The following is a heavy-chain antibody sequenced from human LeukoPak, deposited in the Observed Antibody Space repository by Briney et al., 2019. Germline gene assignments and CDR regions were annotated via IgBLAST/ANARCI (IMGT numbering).Heavy chain of an antibody. V-gene: IGHV1-18*01. J-gene: IGHJ5*02. CDR3: ARASVDTAYNCFDP. D-gene: IGHD5-18*01. Sequence: GASVKVSCKTTGYIFTNYGINWVRQAPGQRLEWMGWISAYNGNTNYAQKLQGRVTMTTDTSTSTAYMELRSLRSDDTAVYYCARASVDTAYNCFDPWGQGTLVTVSS. CDR2: ISAYNGNT. CDR1: GYIFTNYG.